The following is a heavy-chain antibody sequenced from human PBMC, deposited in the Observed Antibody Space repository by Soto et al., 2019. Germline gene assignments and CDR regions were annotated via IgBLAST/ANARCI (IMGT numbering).Heavy chain of an antibody. CDR3: ARGYCTATICDPWFDP. CDR2: IYPGDSDT. D-gene: IGHD2-8*02. J-gene: IGHJ5*02. Sequence: GESLKISCHGSGYAFSSYWIAWVRQMPGKGLDWMGIIYPGDSDTRYSPSFQGQVTISVDKSITTAYLQWSSLKASDTAMYYCARGYCTATICDPWFDPWGQGTLVTVSS. CDR1: GYAFSSYW. V-gene: IGHV5-51*01.